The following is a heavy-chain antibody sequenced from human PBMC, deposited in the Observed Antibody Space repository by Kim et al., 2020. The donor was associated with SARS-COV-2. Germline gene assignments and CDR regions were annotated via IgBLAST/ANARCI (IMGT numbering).Heavy chain of an antibody. CDR2: INHSGST. CDR1: GGSFSGYY. V-gene: IGHV4-34*01. Sequence: SETLSLTCAVYGGSFSGYYWSWIRQPPGKGLEWIGEINHSGSTNYNPSLKSRVTISVDTSKNQFSLKLSSVTAADTAVYYCARGEGGITMVRGRLRFDYWGQGTLVTVSS. CDR3: ARGEGGITMVRGRLRFDY. D-gene: IGHD3-10*01. J-gene: IGHJ4*02.